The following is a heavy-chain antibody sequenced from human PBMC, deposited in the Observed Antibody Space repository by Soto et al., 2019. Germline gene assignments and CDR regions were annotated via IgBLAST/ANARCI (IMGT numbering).Heavy chain of an antibody. CDR2: TIPRTGGA. J-gene: IGHJ5*01. Sequence: GASVKVSCKTSGYTFNAYYMHWLRQAPGHGLEWLGWTIPRTGGAKYSHKFQGRVSMTRNTSITTAYMELTGLSTDDTAIYYCARSSGSYSKWFDSWG. V-gene: IGHV1-2*02. D-gene: IGHD3-10*01. CDR3: ARSSGSYSKWFDS. CDR1: GYTFNAYY.